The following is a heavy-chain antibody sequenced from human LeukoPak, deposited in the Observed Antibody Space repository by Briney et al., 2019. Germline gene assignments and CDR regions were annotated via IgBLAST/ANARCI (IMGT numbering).Heavy chain of an antibody. V-gene: IGHV3-53*01. Sequence: GGSLRLSCAASGFTVSSNYMSWVRQAPGKGLEWVSVIYNAGTTYDADSVKGRFTISRDNSKNTLYLQMNSLRAEDTAVYYCCGYYDSSGYYPGGIDPWGQGTLVTVSS. J-gene: IGHJ5*02. D-gene: IGHD3-22*01. CDR2: IYNAGTT. CDR1: GFTVSSNY. CDR3: CGYYDSSGYYPGGIDP.